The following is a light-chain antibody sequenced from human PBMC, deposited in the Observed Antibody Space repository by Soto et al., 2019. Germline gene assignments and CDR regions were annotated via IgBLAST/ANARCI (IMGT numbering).Light chain of an antibody. V-gene: IGKV1-39*01. CDR3: QQSYITPYT. CDR1: QSISSY. Sequence: DIQMTQSPSSLSASVGDRVTITCRASQSISSYLNWYQQKPGKAPKLLIYTASSLQSGVPSRFSGSGSGTDFSLTINSLQPEDLATYYCQQSYITPYTFGQGTKLEIK. J-gene: IGKJ2*01. CDR2: TAS.